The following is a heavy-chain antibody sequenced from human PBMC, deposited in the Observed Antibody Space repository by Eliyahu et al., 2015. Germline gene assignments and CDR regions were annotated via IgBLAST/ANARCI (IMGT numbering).Heavy chain of an antibody. CDR2: IVVGSGDT. Sequence: QMQLVQSGPEVKKPGTSVKVSCKASGFTFXNPAMQWVRQGSGQRLEWIGWIVVGSGDTNYAQKFQERVTITRDMSTSTTYMELSSLRSEDTAVFYCAADIFVFLSGEDVKYHYGLDVWGQGTTVTVSS. CDR1: GFTFXNPA. D-gene: IGHD3-3*01. CDR3: AADIFVFLSGEDVKYHYGLDV. V-gene: IGHV1-58*02. J-gene: IGHJ6*02.